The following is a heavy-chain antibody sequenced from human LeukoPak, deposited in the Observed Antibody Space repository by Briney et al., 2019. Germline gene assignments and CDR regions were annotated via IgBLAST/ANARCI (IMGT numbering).Heavy chain of an antibody. CDR3: AKATGYLL. CDR2: ISNSDYST. D-gene: IGHD1-14*01. CDR1: GCTFSSYA. Sequence: GGSLRLSCAASGCTFSSYAMSWVREAPGKGLEWVSTISNSDYSTYYADSVKGRFTISRANSENTLYLQMNNLRAEDTAVYYCAKATGYLLWGQGTLVTVSS. V-gene: IGHV3-23*01. J-gene: IGHJ4*02.